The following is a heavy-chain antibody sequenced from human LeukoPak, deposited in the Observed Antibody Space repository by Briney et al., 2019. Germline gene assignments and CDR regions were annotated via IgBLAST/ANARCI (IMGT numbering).Heavy chain of an antibody. D-gene: IGHD4-23*01. CDR1: GFTFSSYE. J-gene: IGHJ4*02. Sequence: GGSLRLSCAASGFTFSSYEMNWVRQAPGKGLEWVSYISSSGSTIYYADSVKGRFTISRDNAKNSLYLQMNSLRAEDTALYYCAKEYGGNSWDYWGQGTLVTVSS. CDR2: ISSSGSTI. V-gene: IGHV3-48*03. CDR3: AKEYGGNSWDY.